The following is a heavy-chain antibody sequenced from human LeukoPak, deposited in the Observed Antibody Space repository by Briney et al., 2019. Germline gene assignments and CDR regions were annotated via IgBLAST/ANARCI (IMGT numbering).Heavy chain of an antibody. CDR3: ARDAYSAVAGTIDY. CDR2: ISSSSSYI. V-gene: IGHV3-21*01. D-gene: IGHD6-19*01. CDR1: GFTFSSYS. J-gene: IGHJ4*02. Sequence: GGSLRLSCAASGFTFSSYSMNWVRRAPGKGLEWVSSISSSSSYIYYADSVKGRFTISRDNAKNSLYLQMNSLRAEDTAVYYCARDAYSAVAGTIDYWGQGTLVTVSS.